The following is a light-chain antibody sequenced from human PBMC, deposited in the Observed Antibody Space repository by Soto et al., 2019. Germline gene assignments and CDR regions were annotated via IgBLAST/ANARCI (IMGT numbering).Light chain of an antibody. CDR2: GAS. V-gene: IGKV3-15*01. CDR3: QQYNNWPRT. Sequence: EIVMTQSPATLSVSQGERATLSCRASQSVSSNLAWYQQKPGQAPRLLIYGASTMATGIPARFSGSCSGTEFTLTISSLQSEDFAVYYCQQYNNWPRTLGQGTKVEIK. J-gene: IGKJ1*01. CDR1: QSVSSN.